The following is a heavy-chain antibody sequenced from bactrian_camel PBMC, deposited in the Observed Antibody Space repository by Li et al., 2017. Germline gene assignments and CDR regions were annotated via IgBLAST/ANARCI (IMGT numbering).Heavy chain of an antibody. J-gene: IGHJ4*01. CDR3: HTTDQGEEY. CDR2: LTRDGYP. Sequence: QVQLVESGGGSVQAGDSLTLSCVASGYVYDDCWGWFRQAPGKEREKISALTRDGYPGYAPSVKGRFTISRDRAENIMYLQMNDLKPEDTAMYYCHTTDQGEEYWGQGTQVAVS. V-gene: IGHV3S55*01. CDR1: GYVYDDCW.